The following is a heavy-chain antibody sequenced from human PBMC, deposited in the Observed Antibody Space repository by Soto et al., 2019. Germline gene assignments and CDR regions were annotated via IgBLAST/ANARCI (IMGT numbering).Heavy chain of an antibody. CDR3: AREARDIVLVPAAHFDY. CDR2: INSSGSTI. D-gene: IGHD2-2*01. J-gene: IGHJ4*02. V-gene: IGHV3-11*01. Sequence: QVQMVESGGGLVKPGGSLRLSCAASGFTFSDYYMSWIRQAPGKGLEWVSCINSSGSTIYYADSVKGRFTISRDNAKNSLYLQMNSLRAEDTAVYYCAREARDIVLVPAAHFDYWGQGTLVTVSS. CDR1: GFTFSDYY.